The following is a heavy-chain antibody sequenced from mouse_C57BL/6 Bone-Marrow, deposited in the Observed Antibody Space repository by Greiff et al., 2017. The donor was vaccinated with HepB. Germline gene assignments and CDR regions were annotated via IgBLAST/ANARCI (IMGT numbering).Heavy chain of an antibody. CDR2: IYPGSGST. J-gene: IGHJ2*01. V-gene: IGHV1-55*01. Sequence: VQLQQPGAELVKPGASVKMSCKASGYTFTSYWITWVKQRPGQGLEWIGDIYPGSGSTNYNEKFKSKATLTVDTSSSTAYMQLSSLTSEDSAVYYCARRNPYYGSSPDYWGQGTTLTVSS. D-gene: IGHD1-1*01. CDR3: ARRNPYYGSSPDY. CDR1: GYTFTSYW.